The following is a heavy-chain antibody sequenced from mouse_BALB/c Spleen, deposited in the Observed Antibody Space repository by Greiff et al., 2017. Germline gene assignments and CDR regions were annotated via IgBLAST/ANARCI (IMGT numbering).Heavy chain of an antibody. CDR1: GFTFSSYG. CDR3: ARQGDRYDVAWFAY. Sequence: DVKLVESGGDLVKPGGSLKLSCAASGFTFSSYGMSWVRQTPDKRLEWVATISSGGSYTYYPDSVKGRFTISRDNAKNTLYLQMSSLKSEDTAMYYCARQGDRYDVAWFAYWGQGTLVTVSA. D-gene: IGHD2-14*01. J-gene: IGHJ3*01. V-gene: IGHV5-6*02. CDR2: ISSGGSYT.